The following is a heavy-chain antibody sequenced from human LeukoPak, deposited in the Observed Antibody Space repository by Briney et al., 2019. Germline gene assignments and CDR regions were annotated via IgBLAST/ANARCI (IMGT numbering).Heavy chain of an antibody. CDR2: ISWNSGSI. V-gene: IGHV3-9*01. D-gene: IGHD6-13*01. Sequence: GGSLRLSCAASGFTFDDYAMHWVRQAPGKGLEWVSGISWNSGSIGYADPVKGRFTISRDNAKNSLYLQMNSLRAEDTALYYCASLGGYTAFDIWGQGTMVTASS. CDR3: ASLGGYTAFDI. CDR1: GFTFDDYA. J-gene: IGHJ3*02.